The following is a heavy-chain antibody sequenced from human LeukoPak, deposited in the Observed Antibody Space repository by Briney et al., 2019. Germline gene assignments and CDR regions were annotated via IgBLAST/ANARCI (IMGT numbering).Heavy chain of an antibody. D-gene: IGHD2-2*01. V-gene: IGHV1-2*02. Sequence: ASVKVSCKASGYTFTGYYMHWVRQAPGQGLEWMGWINPNSGGTNYAQKFQGRVTMTRDTSISTAYMELSRLRSDDTAVYYCARDFVVVPAALDPWGQGTLVTVSS. CDR2: INPNSGGT. CDR1: GYTFTGYY. CDR3: ARDFVVVPAALDP. J-gene: IGHJ5*02.